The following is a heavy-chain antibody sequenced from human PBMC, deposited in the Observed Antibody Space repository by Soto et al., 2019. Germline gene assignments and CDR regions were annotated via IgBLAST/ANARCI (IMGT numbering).Heavy chain of an antibody. D-gene: IGHD4-17*01. Sequence: VELVQSGAEVKKPGASVRVSCKASGYTFSSFGRSWVRQASGQGPEWMGWISPETGKTEYSHKFQGRVTMTTDTSTRTVFLDLGSLTSDDTAVYYCTRDLFFISTSTVTTDAFWGQGTLVTVSS. V-gene: IGHV1-18*04. CDR3: TRDLFFISTSTVTTDAF. CDR2: ISPETGKT. CDR1: GYTFSSFG. J-gene: IGHJ4*02.